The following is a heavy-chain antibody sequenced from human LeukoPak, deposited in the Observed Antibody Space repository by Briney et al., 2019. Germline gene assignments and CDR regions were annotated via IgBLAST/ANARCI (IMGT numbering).Heavy chain of an antibody. CDR2: IYYSGST. D-gene: IGHD3-3*01. V-gene: IGHV4-59*01. Sequence: SETLSLTCTVSGGSISSYYWSWIRQPPGKGLEWIGFIYYSGSTNYNPSLKSRVTISVDTSKNQFSLKLSSVTAADTAVYYCARVSGFWSGYPNWFDPWGQGTLVTVSS. J-gene: IGHJ5*02. CDR3: ARVSGFWSGYPNWFDP. CDR1: GGSISSYY.